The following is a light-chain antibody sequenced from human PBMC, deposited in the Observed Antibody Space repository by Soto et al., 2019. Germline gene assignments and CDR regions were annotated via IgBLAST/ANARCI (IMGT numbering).Light chain of an antibody. CDR2: GAS. J-gene: IGKJ4*01. CDR1: QSVSSN. CDR3: QQYSKWPLT. V-gene: IGKV3-15*01. Sequence: EIVMTQSPATLSVSPVERATLSCRASQSVSSNLAWYQQKPGQAPRLLIYGASTRATGIPARFSGSGSGTEFILTISSLQSEDFAVYYCQQYSKWPLTFGGGTKVDIK.